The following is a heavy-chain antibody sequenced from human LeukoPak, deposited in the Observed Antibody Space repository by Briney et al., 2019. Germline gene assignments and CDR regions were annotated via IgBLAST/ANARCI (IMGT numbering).Heavy chain of an antibody. CDR3: ARVLSGSPPDY. CDR2: VNSDRNST. J-gene: IGHJ4*02. V-gene: IGHV3-74*01. CDR1: GFTFTNYW. Sequence: GGSLRLSCAASGFTFTNYWMHWVRQAPGKGLVWVSRVNSDRNSTGYADSVKSRFTISKDNAKNTLYLQMNSLRAEDTAVYYCARVLSGSPPDYWGQGTLVTVSS. D-gene: IGHD1-26*01.